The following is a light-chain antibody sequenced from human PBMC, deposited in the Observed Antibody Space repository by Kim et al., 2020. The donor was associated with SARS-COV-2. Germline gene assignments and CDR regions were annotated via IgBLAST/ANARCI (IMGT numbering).Light chain of an antibody. CDR1: SSNIGAGYD. J-gene: IGLJ3*02. V-gene: IGLV1-40*01. Sequence: RVTISCTGSSSNIGAGYDVHWYQQLPGTAPKLLIYGNSNRPSGVPDRFSGSKSGTSASLATTGLQAGDEADYYCQSYDNNLNAWVFGGGTKLTVL. CDR2: GNS. CDR3: QSYDNNLNAWV.